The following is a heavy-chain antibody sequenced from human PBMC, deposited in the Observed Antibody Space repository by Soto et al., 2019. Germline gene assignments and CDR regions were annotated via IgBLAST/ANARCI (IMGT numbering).Heavy chain of an antibody. J-gene: IGHJ4*02. Sequence: QVQVVESGGGVVQPGRSLRLSCEASGFTLSSYPMHWVRQAPGKGLEWVTVISYDGGNQYYADSVKGRFTISRDNSKDTLYLQMHSLRSDDTAVYFCARGPITQTSFIDHWGQGTLVTVSS. CDR3: ARGPITQTSFIDH. V-gene: IGHV3-30-3*01. D-gene: IGHD1-20*01. CDR2: ISYDGGNQ. CDR1: GFTLSSYP.